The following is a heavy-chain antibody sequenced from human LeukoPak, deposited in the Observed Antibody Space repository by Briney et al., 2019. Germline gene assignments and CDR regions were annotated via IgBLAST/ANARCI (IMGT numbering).Heavy chain of an antibody. CDR1: GYSISSGYY. CDR2: IYHSGST. V-gene: IGHV4-38-2*02. J-gene: IGHJ4*02. D-gene: IGHD4-17*01. CDR3: ARDGPHTVSLDLYFDY. Sequence: SETLSLTCTVSGYSISSGYYWGWIRQPPGKGLEWIGSIYHSGSTYYNPSLKSRVTISVDTSKNQFSLKLSSVTAADTAVYYCARDGPHTVSLDLYFDYWGQGTLVTVSS.